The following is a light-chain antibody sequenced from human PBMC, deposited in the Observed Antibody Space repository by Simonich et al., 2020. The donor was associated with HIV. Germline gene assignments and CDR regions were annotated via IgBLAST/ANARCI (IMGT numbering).Light chain of an antibody. V-gene: IGKV3-15*01. Sequence: EIVMTQSPATLSVSPGERATPSCRASQSVSSNLAWYQQKPGQAPRLLIYGASTRATGIPARFSGSGSGTEFTLTISSMQSEDFAVYFCQQYKDLILTFGGGTKVDIK. CDR2: GAS. CDR1: QSVSSN. J-gene: IGKJ4*01. CDR3: QQYKDLILT.